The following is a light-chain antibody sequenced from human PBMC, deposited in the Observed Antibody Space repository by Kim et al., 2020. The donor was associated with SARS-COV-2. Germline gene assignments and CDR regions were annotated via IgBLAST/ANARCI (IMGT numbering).Light chain of an antibody. CDR2: INSDGSH. Sequence: QPVLTQSPSASASLGASVKLTCTLSSGQSRYAIAWHQQQPEKGPRYLMKINSDGSHSKGDGIPDRFSGSSSGAERYLTISSRQSEDEADYYCQTWGTGIWVFGGGTQLTVL. CDR3: QTWGTGIWV. V-gene: IGLV4-69*01. J-gene: IGLJ3*02. CDR1: SGQSRYA.